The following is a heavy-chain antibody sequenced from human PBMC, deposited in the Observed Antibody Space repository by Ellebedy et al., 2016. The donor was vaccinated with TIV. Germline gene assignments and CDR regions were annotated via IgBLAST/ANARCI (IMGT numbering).Heavy chain of an antibody. CDR2: ISWNSGTM. J-gene: IGHJ4*02. D-gene: IGHD5-18*01. V-gene: IGHV3-9*01. CDR1: GFTFDDYA. CDR3: AKGSTTALVTCVDY. Sequence: PGGSLRLSCAASGFTFDDYAMHWVRQAPGKGLEWVSGISWNSGTMDYADSVKGRFTISRDNAKNSLYLQMNRLRPEDTALYYCAKGSTTALVTCVDYWGQGTLVTVSS.